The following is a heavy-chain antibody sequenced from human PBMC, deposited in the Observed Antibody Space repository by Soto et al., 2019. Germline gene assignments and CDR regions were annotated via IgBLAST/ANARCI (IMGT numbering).Heavy chain of an antibody. CDR3: ARVSAYDFWSGYPWYYMDV. J-gene: IGHJ6*03. D-gene: IGHD3-3*01. CDR1: GGTISGYY. CDR2: IYNSGTT. Sequence: SETLSLTCTVTGGTISGYYWSWIRQAPGKGLEWIAYIYNSGTTNYNPSLKSRVTISVDTSKNQFSLKLSSVTAADTAVYYCARVSAYDFWSGYPWYYMDVWGKGTTVTVSS. V-gene: IGHV4-59*01.